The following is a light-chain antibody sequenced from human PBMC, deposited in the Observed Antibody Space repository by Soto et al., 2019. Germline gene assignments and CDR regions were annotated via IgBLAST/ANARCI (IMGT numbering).Light chain of an antibody. CDR3: CSYAGSYTYV. CDR2: DVS. Sequence: SVLTQPRSVSGAPGQSVTISCTGTSSDVGGYNYVSWYQQHPGKAPKLMIYDVSKRPSGVPDRFSGSKSGHTASLTISGLQAEDEADYYCCSYAGSYTYVFGTGTKVTVL. CDR1: SSDVGGYNY. J-gene: IGLJ1*01. V-gene: IGLV2-11*01.